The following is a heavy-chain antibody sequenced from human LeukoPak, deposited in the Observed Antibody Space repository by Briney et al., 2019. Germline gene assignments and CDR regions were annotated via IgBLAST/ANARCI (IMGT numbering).Heavy chain of an antibody. CDR3: ARVRRYYGSGNYTYYYYLDV. CDR2: INLSGST. V-gene: IGHV4-34*04. D-gene: IGHD3-10*01. Sequence: SETLSLTCAVYGASFSGYYWSCIRQSPGKGLELIGEINLSGSTNTNPSLKSRSNMSVDTSKNQFSLKVGSATAADTAVYYCARVRRYYGSGNYTYYYYLDVWGKGTTVTVSS. J-gene: IGHJ6*03. CDR1: GASFSGYY.